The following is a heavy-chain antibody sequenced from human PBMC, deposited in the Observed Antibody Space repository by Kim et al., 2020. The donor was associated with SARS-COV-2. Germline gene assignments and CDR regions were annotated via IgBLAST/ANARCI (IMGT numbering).Heavy chain of an antibody. V-gene: IGHV1-69*13. Sequence: SVKVSCKASGGTFSSYAISWVRQAPGQGLEWMGGIIPIFGTANYAQKFQGRVTITADESTSTAYMELSSLRSEDTAVYYCAGLSSSSWFPPASYYYGMDVWGQGTTVTVSS. CDR2: IIPIFGTA. CDR1: GGTFSSYA. D-gene: IGHD6-13*01. CDR3: AGLSSSSWFPPASYYYGMDV. J-gene: IGHJ6*02.